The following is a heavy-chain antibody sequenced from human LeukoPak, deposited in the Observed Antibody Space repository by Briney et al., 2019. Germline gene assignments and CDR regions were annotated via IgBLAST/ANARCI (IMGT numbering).Heavy chain of an antibody. D-gene: IGHD6-13*01. V-gene: IGHV3-33*01. CDR3: ARDRSGYSDAFDI. Sequence: GGSWRLSCAASGFTFSSYGMHWVRQAPAKGLEWVAVIWYDGSNKYYADSVKGRFTISRDNSKNTLYLQMNSLRAEDTAVYYCARDRSGYSDAFDIWGQGTMVTVSS. J-gene: IGHJ3*02. CDR2: IWYDGSNK. CDR1: GFTFSSYG.